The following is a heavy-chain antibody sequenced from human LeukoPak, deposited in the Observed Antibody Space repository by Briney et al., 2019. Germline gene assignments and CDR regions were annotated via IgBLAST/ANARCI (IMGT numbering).Heavy chain of an antibody. CDR3: AKYDIVAHRAAY. CDR2: IQYDGTHK. D-gene: IGHD5-12*01. V-gene: IGHV3-30*02. CDR1: GFTFSSFR. J-gene: IGHJ4*02. Sequence: GGSLRLSCAASGFTFSSFRMPWVRQAPGKGLEWVAFIQYDGTHKYYVDSVKGRFTISRDNSKNTLYLQMNSLRAEDTAVYYCAKYDIVAHRAAYWGQGTLVTVSS.